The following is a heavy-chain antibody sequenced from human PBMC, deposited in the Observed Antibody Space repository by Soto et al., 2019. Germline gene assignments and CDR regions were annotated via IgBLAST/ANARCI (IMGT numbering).Heavy chain of an antibody. CDR2: IIPIFGTA. CDR3: ARCVAATPSVIYYYCYGMDV. V-gene: IGHV1-69*12. Sequence: QVQLVQSGAEVKKPGSSVKVSCKASGGTFSSYAISWVRQAPGQGLEWMGGIIPIFGTANYAQKFQGRVTITADESTSTAYMELSSLRSEDTAVYYCARCVAATPSVIYYYCYGMDVWGQGTTVTVSS. CDR1: GGTFSSYA. D-gene: IGHD2-15*01. J-gene: IGHJ6*02.